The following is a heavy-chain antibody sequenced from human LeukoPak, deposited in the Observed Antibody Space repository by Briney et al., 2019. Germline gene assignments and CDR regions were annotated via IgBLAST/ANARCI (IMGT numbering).Heavy chain of an antibody. D-gene: IGHD4-17*01. Sequence: SETLSLTCAVSGGFISSGGYSWSWIRQPPGKGLEWIGYIYHSGSTYYNPSLKSRVTISVDRSKNQFSLKLSSVTAADTAVYYCARQTTVTTWNYYYYYGMDVWGQGTTVTVSS. V-gene: IGHV4-30-2*01. CDR3: ARQTTVTTWNYYYYYGMDV. CDR1: GGFISSGGYS. CDR2: IYHSGST. J-gene: IGHJ6*02.